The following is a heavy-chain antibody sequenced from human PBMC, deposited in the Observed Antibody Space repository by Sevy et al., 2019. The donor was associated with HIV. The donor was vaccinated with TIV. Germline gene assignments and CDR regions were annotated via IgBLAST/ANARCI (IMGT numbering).Heavy chain of an antibody. Sequence: GGSLRLSCAASGFTFSSYAMHWVRQAPGKGLEWVAVISYDGSNKYYADSVKGRFTISRDNSKNTLYLQMNSLRAEDTAGYYCARGARITMIVVVITTGEYFQHWGQGTLVTVSS. CDR1: GFTFSSYA. J-gene: IGHJ1*01. D-gene: IGHD3-22*01. CDR3: ARGARITMIVVVITTGEYFQH. CDR2: ISYDGSNK. V-gene: IGHV3-30-3*01.